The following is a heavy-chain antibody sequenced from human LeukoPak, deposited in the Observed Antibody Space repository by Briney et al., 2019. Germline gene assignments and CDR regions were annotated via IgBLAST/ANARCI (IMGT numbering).Heavy chain of an antibody. D-gene: IGHD2-21*02. Sequence: GGSLRLSCAASEFTFSSYAMSWVRQAPGKGLEWVSAISGSGGSMYYADSVKGRFTISRDNSKNTLYLQMNSLRAEDTAVYYCAKDFERTGDCYYAFDCWGQGTLVTVSS. CDR2: ISGSGGSM. CDR3: AKDFERTGDCYYAFDC. CDR1: EFTFSSYA. J-gene: IGHJ4*02. V-gene: IGHV3-23*01.